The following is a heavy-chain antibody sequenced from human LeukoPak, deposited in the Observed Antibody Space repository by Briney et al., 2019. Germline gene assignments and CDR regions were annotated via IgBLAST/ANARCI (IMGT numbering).Heavy chain of an antibody. CDR2: ISGSGGST. CDR3: AKAGDSSGYYYDYFNY. CDR1: GFTFSSYA. V-gene: IGHV3-23*01. Sequence: GGSLRLSCAASGFTFSSYAMSWVRQAPGKGLELVSAISGSGGSTYYADSVKGRFTISRDNSKNTLYLQMNSLRAEGTAVYYCAKAGDSSGYYYDYFNYWGQGTLVTVSS. J-gene: IGHJ4*02. D-gene: IGHD3-22*01.